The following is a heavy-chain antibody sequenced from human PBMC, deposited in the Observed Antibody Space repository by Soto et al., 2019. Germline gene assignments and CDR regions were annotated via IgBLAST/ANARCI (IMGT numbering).Heavy chain of an antibody. D-gene: IGHD6-13*01. V-gene: IGHV1-3*01. J-gene: IGHJ6*02. CDR3: ASSIAAAGTRRYYYYGMDV. CDR2: INAGNGNT. Sequence: GASVKVSCKASGYTFTSYAMHWVRQAPGQRLEWMGWINAGNGNTKYSQKFQGRVTITRDTSASTAYMELSSLRSEDTAVYYCASSIAAAGTRRYYYYGMDVWGQGTTVTVS. CDR1: GYTFTSYA.